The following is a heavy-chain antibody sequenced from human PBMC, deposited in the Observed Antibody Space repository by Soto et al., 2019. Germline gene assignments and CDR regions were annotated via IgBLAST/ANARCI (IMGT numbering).Heavy chain of an antibody. CDR1: GGSISSYY. V-gene: IGHV4-4*07. D-gene: IGHD3-10*01. CDR3: ARDRWERDYYGSGSYNYYGMDV. Sequence: SETLSLTCSVSGGSISSYYWSWIRQPAGKGLEWMGRIYTSGSTNYNPSLKSRVTMSVDTSKNQFSLKLSSVTAADTAVYYCARDRWERDYYGSGSYNYYGMDVWGQGTTVTVSS. CDR2: IYTSGST. J-gene: IGHJ6*02.